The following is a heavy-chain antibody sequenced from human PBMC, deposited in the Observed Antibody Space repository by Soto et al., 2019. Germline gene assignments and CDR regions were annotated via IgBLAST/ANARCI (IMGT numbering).Heavy chain of an antibody. Sequence: QVQLQESGPGLVKPSGTLSLTCAVSSGSISSSNWWSWVRQPPGKGQEWIGEVYHSGSNNYNPSHKSRVTESVDKSKNQFSLQLSTLTATYTAVYYFSRFIKDTMTTVNSCYFDLWGHGTLVTLSS. CDR2: VYHSGSN. CDR1: SGSISSSNW. CDR3: SRFIKDTMTTVNSCYFDL. D-gene: IGHD4-17*01. V-gene: IGHV4-4*02. J-gene: IGHJ2*01.